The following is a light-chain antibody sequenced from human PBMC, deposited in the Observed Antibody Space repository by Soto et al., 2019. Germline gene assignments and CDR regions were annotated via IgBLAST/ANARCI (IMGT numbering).Light chain of an antibody. CDR1: QDIDKY. Sequence: DIQMTQSPSSLSASVGDRVTITCQASQDIDKYLNWYQQKPGKAPKLLIYAASSLQSGVPSRFSGSGSGTDFTLTISSLQPEDFATYYCQQSYSTPPFTFGPGTKVDIK. V-gene: IGKV1-39*01. CDR2: AAS. CDR3: QQSYSTPPFT. J-gene: IGKJ3*01.